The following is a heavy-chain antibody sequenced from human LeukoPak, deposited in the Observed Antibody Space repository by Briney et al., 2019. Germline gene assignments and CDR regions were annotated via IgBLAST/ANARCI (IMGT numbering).Heavy chain of an antibody. CDR2: IGTAGDP. CDR1: GFTFSSYD. V-gene: IGHV3-13*05. Sequence: PGGSLSLSCAASGFTFSSYDMRGVRQATGKGVGGGSAIGTAGDPYYPGSVKGRFTISRENAKNSLYLQMNSLRAGDMAVYYCARDAPLRSGYGPDYGDSSAYWGQGTLVTVSS. CDR3: ARDAPLRSGYGPDYGDSSAY. J-gene: IGHJ4*02. D-gene: IGHD4-17*01.